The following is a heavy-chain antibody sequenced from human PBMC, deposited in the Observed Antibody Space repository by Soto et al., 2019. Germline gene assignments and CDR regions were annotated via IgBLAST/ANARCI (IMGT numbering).Heavy chain of an antibody. CDR2: IIHIFGTA. CDR3: ALGLPNHYAFDI. V-gene: IGHV1-69*12. D-gene: IGHD4-17*01. CDR1: GGTFSSYA. J-gene: IGHJ3*02. Sequence: QVQLVQSGAEVKKPGSSVKVSCKASGGTFSSYAISWVRQAPGQGLEWMGGIIHIFGTANYAQKCQGRGTITADETTSTAYMELSSLRSEDTAVYYCALGLPNHYAFDIWGQGTMVTVSS.